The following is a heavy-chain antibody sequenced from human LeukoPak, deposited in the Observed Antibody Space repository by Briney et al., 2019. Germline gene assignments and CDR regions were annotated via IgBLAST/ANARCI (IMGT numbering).Heavy chain of an antibody. J-gene: IGHJ4*02. CDR3: ATGSSIAVAGCFDY. CDR1: GYTLTELS. D-gene: IGHD6-19*01. CDR2: FDPEDGET. Sequence: EASVKVSCKVSGYTLTELSMHWVRQAPGKGLEWMGGFDPEDGETIYAQKFQGRVTMTEDTSTDTAYMALSSLRSEDTAVYYCATGSSIAVAGCFDYWGQGTLVTVSS. V-gene: IGHV1-24*01.